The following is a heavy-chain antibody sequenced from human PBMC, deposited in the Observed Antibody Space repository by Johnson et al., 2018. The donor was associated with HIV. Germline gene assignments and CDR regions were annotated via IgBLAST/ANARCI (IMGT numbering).Heavy chain of an antibody. Sequence: QVQLVESGGGVVQPGRSLRLSCAASGFTFSNYWMSWVRQAPGKGLEWVAVIYYDGSNKYYADSVKGRFTISRDNSKNTLYLQMNSLRAEDTAVYYCARERSGSYYVDAFDIWGQGTMVTVSS. CDR2: IYYDGSNK. D-gene: IGHD1-26*01. V-gene: IGHV3-30*03. CDR1: GFTFSNYW. J-gene: IGHJ3*02. CDR3: ARERSGSYYVDAFDI.